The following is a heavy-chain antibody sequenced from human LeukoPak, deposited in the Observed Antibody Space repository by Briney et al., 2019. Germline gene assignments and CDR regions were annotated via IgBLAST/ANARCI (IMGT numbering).Heavy chain of an antibody. J-gene: IGHJ4*02. V-gene: IGHV1-2*02. CDR1: VYTFTGYY. CDR2: INPNSGGT. CDR3: ARGTDH. Sequence: ASVTVSFKASVYTFTGYYMHWVRQAPGHGLEWMGWINPNSGGTNYAQKFQGRVTMTRDTSINTVYMELTRLTSDDTAVYYCARGTDHWGQGTLVTVSS.